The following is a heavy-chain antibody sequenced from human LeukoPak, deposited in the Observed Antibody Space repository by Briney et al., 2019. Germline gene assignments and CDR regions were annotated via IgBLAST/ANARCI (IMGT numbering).Heavy chain of an antibody. CDR1: GYTFTNNY. CDR2: INPSGDNT. D-gene: IGHD3-9*01. J-gene: IGHJ4*02. CDR3: ATDVHFDWLLDY. Sequence: ASVKVSCKASGYTFTNNYMHWVRQAPGQGLEWMGIINPSGDNTWYAQKFQGRVTMTEDTSTDTAYMELSSLRSEDTAVYYCATDVHFDWLLDYWGQGTLVTVSS. V-gene: IGHV1-46*01.